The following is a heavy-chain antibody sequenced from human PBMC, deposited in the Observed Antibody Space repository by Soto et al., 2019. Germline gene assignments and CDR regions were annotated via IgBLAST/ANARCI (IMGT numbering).Heavy chain of an antibody. CDR3: ARVPDY. CDR2: IYHSGCT. V-gene: IGHV4-30-2*01. J-gene: IGHJ4*02. CDR1: GGSISSGGYS. Sequence: QLQLQESGSGLVKPSQTLSLTCAVSGGSISSGGYSWSWIRLPPGKGLEWIGYIYHSGCTYYNPSHQRRVTISVDRYRNPFSLKLSSVTAADTAVNYCARVPDYWGQGTLVTVSS.